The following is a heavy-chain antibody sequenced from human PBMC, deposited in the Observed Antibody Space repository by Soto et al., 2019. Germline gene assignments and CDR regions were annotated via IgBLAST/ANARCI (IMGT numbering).Heavy chain of an antibody. CDR2: ISSSSITT. J-gene: IGHJ4*02. V-gene: IGHV3-48*02. CDR1: GFTFSTYS. CDR3: ARDRLVGAAPFDY. D-gene: IGHD1-26*01. Sequence: GESLKISCAASGFTFSTYSMNWVRQAPGKGLEWVSYISSSSITTHYADSVKGRFTISRDNAKNSLYLQMNSLTDEDTAVYYCARDRLVGAAPFDYWGQGTLVTVSS.